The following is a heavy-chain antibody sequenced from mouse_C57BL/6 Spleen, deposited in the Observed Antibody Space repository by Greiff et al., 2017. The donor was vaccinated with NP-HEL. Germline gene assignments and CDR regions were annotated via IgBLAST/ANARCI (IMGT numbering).Heavy chain of an antibody. CDR3: ARRGGDYDGYAMDY. V-gene: IGHV1-69*01. D-gene: IGHD2-4*01. Sequence: QVQLQQPGAELLMPGASVKLSCKASGYTFTPSWVHWVKQRPGPSLEWIGEIDPSDCYSKYNQKFKGKCTLTVDKSSSTAYMQLSSLTSEDSAVYYCARRGGDYDGYAMDYWGQGTSVTVSS. CDR1: GYTFTPSW. J-gene: IGHJ4*01. CDR2: IDPSDCYS.